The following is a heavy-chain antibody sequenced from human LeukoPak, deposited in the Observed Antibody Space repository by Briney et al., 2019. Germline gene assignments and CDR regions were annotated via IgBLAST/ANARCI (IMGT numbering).Heavy chain of an antibody. V-gene: IGHV3-30*02. CDR3: AKSGYSYGKYYFDY. CDR2: IRYDGSNK. CDR1: GFTFSSYG. D-gene: IGHD5-18*01. J-gene: IGHJ4*02. Sequence: QAGGSLRLSCAASGFTFSSYGMHWVRQAPGKGLEWVAFIRYDGSNKYYADSVKGRFTTSRDNSKNTLYLQMNSLRAEDTAVYYCAKSGYSYGKYYFDYWGQGTLVTVSS.